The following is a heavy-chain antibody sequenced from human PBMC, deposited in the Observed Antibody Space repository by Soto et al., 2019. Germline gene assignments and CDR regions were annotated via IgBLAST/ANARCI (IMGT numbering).Heavy chain of an antibody. CDR2: IWYDGSNK. D-gene: IGHD3-10*01. V-gene: IGHV3-33*01. CDR1: GFTFSSYG. Sequence: GGSLRLSCAASGFTFSSYGMHWVRQAPGKGLEWVADIWYDGSNKYYADSVKGRFTISRDNSKNTLYLQMNSLRAEDTAVYYCARGEYYGSGSYRKNYYYGMDVWGQGTTVTVSS. CDR3: ARGEYYGSGSYRKNYYYGMDV. J-gene: IGHJ6*02.